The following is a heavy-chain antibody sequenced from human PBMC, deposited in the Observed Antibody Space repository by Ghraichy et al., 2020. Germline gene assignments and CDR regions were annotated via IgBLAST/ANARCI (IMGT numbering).Heavy chain of an antibody. D-gene: IGHD3-22*01. CDR3: ARYYDSSGPTPGGFDI. V-gene: IGHV3-66*01. CDR1: GFTVGGTY. J-gene: IGHJ3*02. Sequence: GGSLRLSCTASGFTVGGTYMVLVRQAPGKGLEWVSIIYSGRTTNYADSVKGRFTISRDDYKNTLYLQMDSLRAEDTAIYYCARYYDSSGPTPGGFDIWGQGTMVTVSS. CDR2: IYSGRTT.